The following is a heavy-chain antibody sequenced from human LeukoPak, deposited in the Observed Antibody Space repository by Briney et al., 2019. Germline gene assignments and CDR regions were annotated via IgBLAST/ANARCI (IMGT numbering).Heavy chain of an antibody. V-gene: IGHV4-39*01. CDR3: ARFKGGTGFDY. CDR2: ISSSGRA. J-gene: IGHJ4*02. Sequence: SETLSLTCAVSGGSITTTDFDWAWIRQPPGQGFEWIATISSSGRAYYYPSLMSRVTISVDTSKNQFSLDVTSVTAADTGLFYCARFKGGTGFDYWGRGILVIVS. CDR1: GGSITTTDFD. D-gene: IGHD1-26*01.